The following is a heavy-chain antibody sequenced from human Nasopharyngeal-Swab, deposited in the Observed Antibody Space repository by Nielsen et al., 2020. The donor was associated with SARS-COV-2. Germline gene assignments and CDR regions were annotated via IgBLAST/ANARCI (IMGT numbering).Heavy chain of an antibody. CDR1: GDRVSSNNAA. CDR3: ARRQMGAHAFDI. Sequence: SQTLSLTCAISGDRVSSNNAAWNWIRQSPSRGLEWLGRTCYRSKWYNEYAASVKSRVTINPDTSKNQISLQVNSMTAEDTAVYYCARRQMGAHAFDIWGQGTMVTVSS. CDR2: TCYRSKWYN. D-gene: IGHD3-16*01. J-gene: IGHJ3*02. V-gene: IGHV6-1*01.